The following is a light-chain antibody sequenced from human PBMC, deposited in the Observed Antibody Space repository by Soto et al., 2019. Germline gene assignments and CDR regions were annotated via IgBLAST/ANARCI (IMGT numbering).Light chain of an antibody. V-gene: IGLV2-8*02. CDR3: SSYVGTKSYV. J-gene: IGLJ1*01. CDR2: EVN. Sequence: QSALTQPPSASRSPGQSVTISCTGTSSDVGGYNYVSWYQQYPGKAPQLVIYEVNKRPSGVPDRFSGSKSGNTASLTVSGLQAEDEADYYCSSYVGTKSYVFGTGTKVTV. CDR1: SSDVGGYNY.